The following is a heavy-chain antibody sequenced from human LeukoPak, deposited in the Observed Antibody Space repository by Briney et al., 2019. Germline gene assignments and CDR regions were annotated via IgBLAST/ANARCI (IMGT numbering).Heavy chain of an antibody. Sequence: GGSLRLSCAASGFTFSGYAMSWVRQAPGKGLEWVSAISGSGGSTYYADSVKGRFTISRDNSKNTLYLQMNSLRAEDTAVYYCAKHPFHYYDSSGYYSWGQGTLVTVSS. CDR1: GFTFSGYA. CDR3: AKHPFHYYDSSGYYS. J-gene: IGHJ4*02. V-gene: IGHV3-23*01. CDR2: ISGSGGST. D-gene: IGHD3-22*01.